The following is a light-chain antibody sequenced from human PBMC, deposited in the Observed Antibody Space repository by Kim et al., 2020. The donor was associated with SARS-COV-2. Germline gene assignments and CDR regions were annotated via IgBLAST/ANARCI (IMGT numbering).Light chain of an antibody. CDR1: NVGIFY. J-gene: IGLJ2*01. V-gene: IGLV3-19*01. CDR2: GRN. Sequence: LGQTVRITFQGDNVGIFYAGWYQQKPGQAPILFMYGRNNRRPSGIPDRFSGSTSGNTAYLTITGTQAEDEAVYYCNCRDSSANRVIFGGGTQLTVL. CDR3: NCRDSSANRVI.